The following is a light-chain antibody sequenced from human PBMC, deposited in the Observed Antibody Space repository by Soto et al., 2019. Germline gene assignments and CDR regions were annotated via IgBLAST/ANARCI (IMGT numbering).Light chain of an antibody. CDR1: KSVSSDY. CDR2: GAS. Sequence: EIVLTQSPDNLSLSPGERATLSCRASKSVSSDYLVWYPQKPGLPPRLLIYGASRRATGITVRFRGSGSGTGFIPTIVRLEHEDFAVYYCQHYGNTPQSVTFGTGTKVDIK. J-gene: IGKJ3*01. V-gene: IGKV3-20*01. CDR3: QHYGNTPQSVT.